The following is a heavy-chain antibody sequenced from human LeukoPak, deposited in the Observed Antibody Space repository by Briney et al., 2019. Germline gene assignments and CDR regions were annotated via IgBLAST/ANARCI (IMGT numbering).Heavy chain of an antibody. CDR3: ARDEFRGHVEY. V-gene: IGHV3-7*03. CDR1: GFTFSTYR. Sequence: PGGSLRLSCAASGFTFSTYRMSWVRQAPGKGLEWVANIKQDGSEKHYVDSVKGRFTISRDNAKNSLYLHMNSLRVEDTAVYYCARDEFRGHVEYWGQGILVTVSS. D-gene: IGHD2-21*01. J-gene: IGHJ4*02. CDR2: IKQDGSEK.